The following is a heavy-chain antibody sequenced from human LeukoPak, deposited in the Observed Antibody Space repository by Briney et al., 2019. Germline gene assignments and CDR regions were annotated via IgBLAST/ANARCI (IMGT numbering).Heavy chain of an antibody. V-gene: IGHV3-48*01. Sequence: QPGGSLRLSCAASGFTFSSYSMNWVRQAPGKGLEWVSYISSSSSTIYYADSVKGRFTISRDNSKNTLYLQMNSLRAEDTAVYYCARDSVLLWFGDSGGKYFQHWGQGTLVTVSS. CDR2: ISSSSSTI. D-gene: IGHD3-10*01. J-gene: IGHJ1*01. CDR3: ARDSVLLWFGDSGGKYFQH. CDR1: GFTFSSYS.